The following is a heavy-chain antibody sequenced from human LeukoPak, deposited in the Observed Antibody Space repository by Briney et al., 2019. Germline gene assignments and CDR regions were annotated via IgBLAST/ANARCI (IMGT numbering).Heavy chain of an antibody. CDR1: GFIFSSYW. D-gene: IGHD2-2*01. CDR2: INSDGSST. Sequence: GGSLRLSCAASGFIFSSYWMHWVHQAPGKGLVWVSRINSDGSSTSYADSVKGRFTISRDNAKNTLYLQMNSLRAEDTAVYYCARRVVVPAAPYYFDYWGQGTPVTVSS. CDR3: ARRVVVPAAPYYFDY. J-gene: IGHJ4*02. V-gene: IGHV3-74*01.